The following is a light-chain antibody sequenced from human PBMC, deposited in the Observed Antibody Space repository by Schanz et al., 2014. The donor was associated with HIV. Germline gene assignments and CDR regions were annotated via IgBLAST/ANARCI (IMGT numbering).Light chain of an antibody. CDR2: GAS. CDR1: QSVSSN. CDR3: QQYNTWPLT. Sequence: EIVMTQSPATLSVSPGERATLSCRASQSVSSNFAWYQQKPGQAPRLLIYGASTRATVIPARFSGSGSGTEFTLTISSLQSEDFAVYYCQQYNTWPLTFGGGTKVEIK. J-gene: IGKJ4*01. V-gene: IGKV3D-15*01.